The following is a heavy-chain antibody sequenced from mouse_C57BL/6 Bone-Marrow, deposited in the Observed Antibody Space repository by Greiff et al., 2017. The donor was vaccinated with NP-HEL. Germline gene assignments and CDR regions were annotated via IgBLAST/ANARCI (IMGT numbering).Heavy chain of an antibody. J-gene: IGHJ2*01. V-gene: IGHV8-8*01. CDR3: ARRGVDGYDY. CDR2: LWWDDAK. CDR1: GFSLNTFCMG. Sequence: QVTLQESGPGLLQPSPSVSLSCSSSGFSLNTFCMGVGWIRPPSGLGLEWLAHLWWDDAKYYTPALERRLTISKATSNNQVVLMIANVDTSDTATDYCARRGVDGYDYWGQGTTLTVSA. D-gene: IGHD2-3*01.